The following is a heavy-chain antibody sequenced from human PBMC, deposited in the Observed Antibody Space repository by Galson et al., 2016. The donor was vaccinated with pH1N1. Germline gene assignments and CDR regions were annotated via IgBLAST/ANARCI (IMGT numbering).Heavy chain of an antibody. Sequence: TLSLPCTVSGGSISSGGYFWSWIRQHPGKGLEWIGYIYYSGSTYYNPSLKSRVTISVDTSKNQFSLKLSSVTAADTAVYYCARVPRGEQLYFFDYWGQGTLVTVSS. V-gene: IGHV4-31*03. D-gene: IGHD3-16*01. CDR2: IYYSGST. CDR3: ARVPRGEQLYFFDY. CDR1: GGSISSGGYF. J-gene: IGHJ4*02.